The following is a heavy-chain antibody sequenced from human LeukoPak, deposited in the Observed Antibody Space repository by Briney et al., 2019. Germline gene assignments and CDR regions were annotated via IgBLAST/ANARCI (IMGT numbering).Heavy chain of an antibody. V-gene: IGHV4-30-4*01. CDR3: ARGQVYSGSYYRRRDWFDP. J-gene: IGHJ5*02. Sequence: ASETLSLTCTVSGGSISSGDYYWSWIRQPPGKGLEWIGYIYYSGSTYYNPSLKSRVTISVDTSKNQFSLKLSSVTAADTAVYYCARGQVYSGSYYRRRDWFDPWGQGTLVTVSS. D-gene: IGHD1-26*01. CDR2: IYYSGST. CDR1: GGSISSGDYY.